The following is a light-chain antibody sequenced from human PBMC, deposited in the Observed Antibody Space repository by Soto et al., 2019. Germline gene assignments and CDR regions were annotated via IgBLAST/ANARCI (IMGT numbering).Light chain of an antibody. CDR3: QQYNSYSPWT. CDR2: DAS. Sequence: DIQMTQSPSTLSASVGDRVTITCRASQSISSWLAWYQQKPGKAPKLLIYDASSLESWVPSRFSGSGSGTEVTLTISSLQPDDFATYYCQQYNSYSPWTFGQGTKVEIK. V-gene: IGKV1-5*01. J-gene: IGKJ1*01. CDR1: QSISSW.